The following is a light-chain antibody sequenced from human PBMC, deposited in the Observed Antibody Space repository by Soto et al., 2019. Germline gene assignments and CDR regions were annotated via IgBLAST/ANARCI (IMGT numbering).Light chain of an antibody. CDR1: SSDVGSYNL. CDR2: EGS. Sequence: QSALTQPASVSGSPGQSTTISCTGTSSDVGSYNLVSWYQQHPGKAPKLMIYEGSKRPSGVSNRVSGSKSGNTASLTISGLQAEDEADYYCCSYAGSSTVVFGGGTKLTVL. J-gene: IGLJ2*01. V-gene: IGLV2-23*01. CDR3: CSYAGSSTVV.